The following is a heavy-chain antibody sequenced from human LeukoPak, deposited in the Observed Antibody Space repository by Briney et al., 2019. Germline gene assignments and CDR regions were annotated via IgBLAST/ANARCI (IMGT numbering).Heavy chain of an antibody. CDR1: GFTFSSYE. V-gene: IGHV3-48*03. D-gene: IGHD4-17*01. Sequence: PGGSLRLSCAASGFTFSSYEMNWVRQAPGKGLEWVSYISSSGSTIYYADSVKGRFTISRDNAKNSLYLQMNSLRAEDTAVYYCARSGDYAEGFDSWGQGTLVTVSS. J-gene: IGHJ4*02. CDR3: ARSGDYAEGFDS. CDR2: ISSSGSTI.